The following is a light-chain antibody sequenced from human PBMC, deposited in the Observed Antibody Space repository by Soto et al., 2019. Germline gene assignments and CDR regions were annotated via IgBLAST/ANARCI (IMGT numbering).Light chain of an antibody. J-gene: IGKJ4*01. CDR3: PQSYNTPLT. Sequence: DIQMTQSPSSLSASVGDRVTITCRASQSISNYLNWYQQKPGKAPKLLIYAASSLQSGVPSRFSGSVSRTDFTLTISSLQPEDFATYYCPQSYNTPLTFGGGTKVEIK. CDR1: QSISNY. V-gene: IGKV1-39*01. CDR2: AAS.